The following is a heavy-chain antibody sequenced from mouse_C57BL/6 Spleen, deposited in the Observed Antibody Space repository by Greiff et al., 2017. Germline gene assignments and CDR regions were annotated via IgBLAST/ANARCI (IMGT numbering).Heavy chain of an antibody. CDR2: IHPSDGDT. J-gene: IGHJ2*01. CDR1: GYTFTSYW. V-gene: IGHV1-74*01. CDR3: AIDVITTDDFDY. Sequence: VQLQQPGAELVKPGASVKVSCKASGYTFTSYWMHWVKQRPGQGLEWIGRIHPSDGDTNYNQKFKGKATLTVDKSSSTAYMQLSSLTSEDSAVYYCAIDVITTDDFDYWGQGTTLTVSS. D-gene: IGHD1-1*01.